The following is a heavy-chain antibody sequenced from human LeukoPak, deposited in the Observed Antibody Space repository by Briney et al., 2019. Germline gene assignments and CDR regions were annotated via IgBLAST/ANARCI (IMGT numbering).Heavy chain of an antibody. CDR1: GGSISSSSYY. V-gene: IGHV4-39*07. Sequence: SETLSLTCTVSGGSISSSSYYWGWIRQPPGKGLEWIGSIYYSGSTYYNPSLKSRVAISVDTSKNQFSLKLSSVTAADTAVYYCARDRGDVWGKGTTVTVSS. CDR2: IYYSGST. CDR3: ARDRGDV. J-gene: IGHJ6*04.